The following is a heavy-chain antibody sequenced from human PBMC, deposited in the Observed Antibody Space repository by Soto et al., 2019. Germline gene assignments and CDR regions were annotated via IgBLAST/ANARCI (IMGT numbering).Heavy chain of an antibody. CDR2: ISDSGGLT. CDR1: GFTFSNHA. V-gene: IGHV3-23*01. D-gene: IGHD6-13*01. CDR3: AKRQGIGAAAKNFDF. J-gene: IGHJ4*02. Sequence: GGSLRLSCAASGFTFSNHAMSWVRQAPGKGLEWVSGISDSGGLTYYADSVKGRFSMSRDNSKNTLYLQMKNLRAEDTAVYFCAKRQGIGAAAKNFDFWGQGTLVTVSS.